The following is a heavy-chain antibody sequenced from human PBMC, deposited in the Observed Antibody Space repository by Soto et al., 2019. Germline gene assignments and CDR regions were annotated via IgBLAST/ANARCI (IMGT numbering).Heavy chain of an antibody. J-gene: IGHJ6*02. CDR2: IYYTGSI. V-gene: IGHV4-31*03. Sequence: QVQLQESGPGLVKPSQTLSLTCTVSGGSISSGGYYWTWIRQHPGKGLEWIGYIYYTGSIYYNPSLKSRLTISVDTSKNQFSLKLSSVTAADTAVYYCARDLRFRGFYGMDVWGQGTTVTVSS. D-gene: IGHD3-10*01. CDR1: GGSISSGGYY. CDR3: ARDLRFRGFYGMDV.